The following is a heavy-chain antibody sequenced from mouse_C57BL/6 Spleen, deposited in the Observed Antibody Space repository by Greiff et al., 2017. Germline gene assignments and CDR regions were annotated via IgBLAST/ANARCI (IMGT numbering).Heavy chain of an antibody. D-gene: IGHD1-1*02. Sequence: VQLQQSGAELVKPGASVKLSCKASGYTFTEYTIHWVKQRSGQGLEWIGWFYPGSGSIKYNEKFKDKATLTADKSSSTVYMGLSRLTSEDSAVYFCARDEEDYNDGSSWYFDVWGTGTTVTVSS. V-gene: IGHV1-62-2*01. CDR2: FYPGSGSI. CDR3: ARDEEDYNDGSSWYFDV. J-gene: IGHJ1*03. CDR1: GYTFTEYT.